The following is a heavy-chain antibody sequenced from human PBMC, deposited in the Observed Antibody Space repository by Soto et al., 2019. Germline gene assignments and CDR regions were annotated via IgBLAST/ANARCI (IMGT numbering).Heavy chain of an antibody. CDR3: ARDLHGDYVGPYYYYYGMDV. D-gene: IGHD4-17*01. CDR2: IWYDGSNK. V-gene: IGHV3-33*01. J-gene: IGHJ6*02. Sequence: QVQLVESGGGVVQPGRSPRLSCAASGFTFSSYGMHWVRQAPGKGLEWVAVIWYDGSNKYYADSVKGRFTISRDNSKNTLYLQMNSLRAEDTAVYYCARDLHGDYVGPYYYYYGMDVWGQGTTVTVSS. CDR1: GFTFSSYG.